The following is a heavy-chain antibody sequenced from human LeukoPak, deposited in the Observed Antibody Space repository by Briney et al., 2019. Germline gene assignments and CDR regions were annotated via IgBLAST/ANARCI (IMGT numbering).Heavy chain of an antibody. CDR1: GFTFSSYS. J-gene: IGHJ3*02. V-gene: IGHV3-21*01. Sequence: GGSLRLSCAASGFTFSSYSMNWVRQAPGKGLEWVSSISSSSSYIYYADSVKGRFTISRDNAKNSLYLQMNGLRAEDTAVYYCARDRRYYYDSSGYPDAFDIWGQGTMVTVSS. CDR3: ARDRRYYYDSSGYPDAFDI. D-gene: IGHD3-22*01. CDR2: ISSSSSYI.